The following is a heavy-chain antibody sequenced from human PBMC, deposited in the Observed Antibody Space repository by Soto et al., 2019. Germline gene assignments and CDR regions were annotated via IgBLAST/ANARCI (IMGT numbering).Heavy chain of an antibody. D-gene: IGHD6-13*01. CDR1: GFTFSSYA. Sequence: GSLRLSCAASGFTFSSYAMSWVRQAPGKGLEWVSAISGSGGSTYYADSVKGRFTISRDNSKNTLYLQMNSLRAEDTAVYYCAKNSKGAADQHEIYDYWGQGTLVTVSS. CDR3: AKNSKGAADQHEIYDY. J-gene: IGHJ4*02. CDR2: ISGSGGST. V-gene: IGHV3-23*01.